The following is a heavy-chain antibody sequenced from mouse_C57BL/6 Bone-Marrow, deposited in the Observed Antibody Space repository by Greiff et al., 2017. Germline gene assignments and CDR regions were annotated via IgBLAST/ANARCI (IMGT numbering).Heavy chain of an antibody. D-gene: IGHD5-5*01. CDR2: IWSGGST. CDR1: GFSLTSYG. V-gene: IGHV2-2*01. CDR3: ARSDLPPVYFDY. Sequence: VMLVESGPGLVQPSQSLSITCTVSGFSLTSYGVHWVRQSPGKGLEWLGVIWSGGSTDYNAAFISRLSISKDNSKSQVFFKMNSLQADDTAIYYCARSDLPPVYFDYWGQGTTLTVSS. J-gene: IGHJ2*01.